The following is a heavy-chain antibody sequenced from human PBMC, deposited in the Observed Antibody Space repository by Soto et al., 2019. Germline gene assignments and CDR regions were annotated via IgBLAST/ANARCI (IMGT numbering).Heavy chain of an antibody. D-gene: IGHD3-10*01. Sequence: PSETLSLTCTVSGGSISSGGYYWSWIRQHPGKGLEWIGYIYYSGSTYYNPSLKSRVTISVDTSKNQFSLKLSSVTAADTAVYYCARWSMVRGVMCGMDVWGQGTTVTVSS. J-gene: IGHJ6*02. CDR1: GGSISSGGYY. CDR3: ARWSMVRGVMCGMDV. V-gene: IGHV4-31*03. CDR2: IYYSGST.